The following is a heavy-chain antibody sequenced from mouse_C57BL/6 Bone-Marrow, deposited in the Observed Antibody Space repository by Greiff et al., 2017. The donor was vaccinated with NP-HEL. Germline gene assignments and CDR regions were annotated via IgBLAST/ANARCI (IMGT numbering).Heavy chain of an antibody. V-gene: IGHV1-81*01. D-gene: IGHD2-4*01. CDR1: GYTFTSYG. J-gene: IGHJ2*01. CDR3: AVIYYDYYGFDY. CDR2: LYPRSGNP. Sequence: QVQLQQSGAELARPGASVKLSCKASGYTFTSYGLSWVKQSTGQGLEWIGELYPRSGNPYYNEKFKGKATLTAAKSSRTANMGLRSLTSEDSAVNFCAVIYYDYYGFDYWGQGTTLTVSS.